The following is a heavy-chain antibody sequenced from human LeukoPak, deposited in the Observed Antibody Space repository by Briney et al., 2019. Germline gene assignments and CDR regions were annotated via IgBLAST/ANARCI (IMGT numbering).Heavy chain of an antibody. CDR1: GGSISSYY. Sequence: SETLSLTCTVSGGSISSYYWSWIRQPPGKGLEWIGYIYYTGSINYNPSLKSRVTISVDTSKNQFSLKLSSATAADTAVYFCARGPLGDGYSFDYWGQGTLVTVSS. D-gene: IGHD5-24*01. V-gene: IGHV4-59*01. CDR3: ARGPLGDGYSFDY. CDR2: IYYTGSI. J-gene: IGHJ4*02.